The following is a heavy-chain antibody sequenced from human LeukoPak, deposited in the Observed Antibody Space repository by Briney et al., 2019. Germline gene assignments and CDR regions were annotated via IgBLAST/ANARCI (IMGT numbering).Heavy chain of an antibody. CDR3: AREAHCTNGVCSFDY. J-gene: IGHJ4*02. V-gene: IGHV4-30-4*02. D-gene: IGHD2-8*01. CDR1: GGSISSGDYY. CDR2: IYYSGST. Sequence: SETLSLTCTVSGGSISSGDYYWSWIRQPPGKGLEWIGYIYYSGSTYYNPSLKSRVTISVDTSKNQFSLKLSSVTAADTAVYYCAREAHCTNGVCSFDYWGQGTLVTVSS.